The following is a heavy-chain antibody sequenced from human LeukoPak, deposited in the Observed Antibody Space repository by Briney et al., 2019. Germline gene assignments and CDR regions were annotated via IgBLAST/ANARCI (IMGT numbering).Heavy chain of an antibody. CDR3: ARGPFYCSSTSCYTFDY. CDR2: ISSIGGST. Sequence: QTGGSLSLSCAASGFTFSSYAMSWVRQAPGKGLEYVSAISSIGGSTYYANSVKGRFTISRDNSKNTLYLQMGSLRAEDMAVYYCARGPFYCSSTSCYTFDYWGQGTLVTVSS. D-gene: IGHD2-2*01. J-gene: IGHJ4*02. V-gene: IGHV3-64*01. CDR1: GFTFSSYA.